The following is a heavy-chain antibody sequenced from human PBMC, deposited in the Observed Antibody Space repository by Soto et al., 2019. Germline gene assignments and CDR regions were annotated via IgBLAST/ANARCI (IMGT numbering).Heavy chain of an antibody. Sequence: EVQLVESGGGLVQPGMSLRLSCAASGFNFGDYAMHWVRQPPGRGLEWVSGIDWNSGRTVYGDSVKGRFTISGDNAEKALYLQMNSLRPEDTALYYCAKGGNRYYDFWSDYWGQGTLVTVSS. D-gene: IGHD3-3*01. CDR2: IDWNSGRT. CDR1: GFNFGDYA. J-gene: IGHJ4*02. V-gene: IGHV3-9*01. CDR3: AKGGNRYYDFWSDY.